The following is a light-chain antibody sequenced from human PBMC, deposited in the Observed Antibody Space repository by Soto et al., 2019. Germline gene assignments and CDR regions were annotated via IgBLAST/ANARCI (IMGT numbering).Light chain of an antibody. V-gene: IGLV2-14*01. CDR2: DVS. CDR1: SSDVGDYNY. Sequence: QSVLTQPASVSGSPGQSITISCTGTSSDVGDYNYVSWYQQHPGKAPKLMIFDVSNRPSGVSNRFSGSKSGNTASLTISGLQAEDEADYYCSSYTSSSTRFFGTGTKVTVL. J-gene: IGLJ1*01. CDR3: SSYTSSSTRF.